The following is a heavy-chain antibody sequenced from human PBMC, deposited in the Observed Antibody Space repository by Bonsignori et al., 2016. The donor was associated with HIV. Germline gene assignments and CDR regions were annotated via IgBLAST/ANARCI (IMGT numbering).Heavy chain of an antibody. CDR3: AKDLHRGMVRGVISFDY. V-gene: IGHV3-23*01. CDR2: ISGSGGST. D-gene: IGHD3-10*01. Sequence: WIRQPPGKGLEWVSAISGSGGSTYYADSVKGRFTISRDNSKNTLYLQMNSLRAEDTAVYYCAKDLHRGMVRGVISFDYWGQGTLVTVSS. J-gene: IGHJ4*02.